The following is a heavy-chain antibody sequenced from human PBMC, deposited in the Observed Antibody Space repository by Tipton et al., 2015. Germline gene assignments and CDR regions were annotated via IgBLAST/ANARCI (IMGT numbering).Heavy chain of an antibody. CDR3: ARDLEHSMDV. CDR2: ISYTETS. V-gene: IGHV4-59*01. Sequence: TLSLTCAVYGGSFSGYYWSWIRQPPGKGLEWIGYISYTETSHYNASLKSRVTISIDTSKNQFSLKLSSVTAADTAVYYCARDLEHSMDVWGQGTTVTVSS. CDR1: GGSFSGYY. J-gene: IGHJ6*02. D-gene: IGHD5-24*01.